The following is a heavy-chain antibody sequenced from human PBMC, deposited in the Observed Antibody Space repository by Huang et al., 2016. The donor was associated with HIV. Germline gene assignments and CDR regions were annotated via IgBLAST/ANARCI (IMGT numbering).Heavy chain of an antibody. CDR1: GGSIRSSDYH. CDR2: IYLKGRT. D-gene: IGHD3-10*01. J-gene: IGHJ6*03. V-gene: IGHV4-39*01. Sequence: QLLLQESGPGLVKPSEALALTCAVSGGSIRSSDYHWGWIRQPPGKGLEWMGSIYLKGRTHNSPALKSRVTIAVDTSKNLFFLNLTSMTAADTAVYYCARHREGPVAYYSGWGSHLNYMDVWGRGRTVVVSS. CDR3: ARHREGPVAYYSGWGSHLNYMDV.